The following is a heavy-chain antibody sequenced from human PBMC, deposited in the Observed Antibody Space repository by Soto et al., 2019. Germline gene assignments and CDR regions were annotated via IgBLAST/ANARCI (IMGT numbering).Heavy chain of an antibody. Sequence: SETLSLTCTVSGGSISSGDYYWSWIRQPPGKGLEWIGYIYYSGSTYYNPSLKSRVTISVDTSENQFSLKLSSVTAADTAVYYCARAPSSGYYYGYWGQGTLVTVSS. J-gene: IGHJ4*02. CDR3: ARAPSSGYYYGY. V-gene: IGHV4-30-4*01. D-gene: IGHD3-22*01. CDR2: IYYSGST. CDR1: GGSISSGDYY.